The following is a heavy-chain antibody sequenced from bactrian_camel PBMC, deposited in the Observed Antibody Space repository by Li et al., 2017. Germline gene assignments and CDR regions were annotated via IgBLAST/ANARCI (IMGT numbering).Heavy chain of an antibody. CDR2: IYTGTDRT. J-gene: IGHJ6*01. D-gene: IGHD5*01. CDR1: ESTYDRGYC. V-gene: IGHV3S63*01. Sequence: HVQLVESGGGSVQDGGSLSLSCAASESTYDRGYCMAWFRQASGKEREGVASIYTGTDRTYYADSVKGRFTISKDNAKNTLYLQMNGLKPEDTAMYRCAAHRPFYCTAYVSSRQTTVTGARGPRSPSP. CDR3: AAHRPFYCTAYVSSRQTTVT.